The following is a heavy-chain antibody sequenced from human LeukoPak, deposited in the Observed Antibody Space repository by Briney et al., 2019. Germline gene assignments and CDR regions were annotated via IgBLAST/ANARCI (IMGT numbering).Heavy chain of an antibody. CDR2: ISSNGGST. CDR1: GFTFSSYA. Sequence: GGSLRLSCSASGFTFSSYAMHWVRQAPGKGLEYVSAISSNGGSTYYADSVKGRFTISRDNSKNTLYLQMSSLRAEDTAVYYCVKPIAAAGSYYYGMDVWGQGTTVTVSS. CDR3: VKPIAAAGSYYYGMDV. D-gene: IGHD6-13*01. V-gene: IGHV3-64D*06. J-gene: IGHJ6*02.